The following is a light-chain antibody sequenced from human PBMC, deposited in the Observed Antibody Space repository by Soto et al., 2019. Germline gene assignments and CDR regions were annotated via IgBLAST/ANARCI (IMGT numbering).Light chain of an antibody. CDR1: QSISSW. J-gene: IGKJ1*01. V-gene: IGKV1-5*01. CDR2: DAS. CDR3: QQYYSYPET. Sequence: DIQITHSAATMSGSXWHRVPIAXXASQSISSWLAWYQQKPGKAPKLLIYDASSLQSGVPSRFSGSGSGTDFTLTISCLQSEDFATYYCQQYYSYPETFGQGTNVDVK.